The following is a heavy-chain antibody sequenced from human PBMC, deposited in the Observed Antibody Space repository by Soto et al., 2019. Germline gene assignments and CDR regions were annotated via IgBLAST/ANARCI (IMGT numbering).Heavy chain of an antibody. CDR1: GFTFSSYA. CDR3: AKDYYDILTGYYRTYYYYYLDV. J-gene: IGHJ6*03. Sequence: GGSLRLSCAASGFTFSSYAMSWVLQAPGKGLEWVSAISGSGGSTYYADSVKGRFTISRDNSKNTLYLQMNSLRAEDTAVYYCAKDYYDILTGYYRTYYYYYLDVWGKGTTVTVSS. CDR2: ISGSGGST. V-gene: IGHV3-23*01. D-gene: IGHD3-9*01.